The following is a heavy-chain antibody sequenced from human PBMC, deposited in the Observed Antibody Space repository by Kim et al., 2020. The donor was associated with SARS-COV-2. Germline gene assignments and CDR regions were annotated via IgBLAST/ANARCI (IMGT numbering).Heavy chain of an antibody. V-gene: IGHV5-51*01. CDR3: ARHAHYYGSGSYYNVPYYYGMDV. CDR1: GYSFTSYW. J-gene: IGHJ6*02. CDR2: IYPGDSDT. Sequence: GESLKISCKGSGYSFTSYWIGWVRQMPGKGLDWMGIIYPGDSDTRYSPSFQGQVTISADKSISTAYLQWSSLKASDTAMYYCARHAHYYGSGSYYNVPYYYGMDVWGQGTTVTVSS. D-gene: IGHD3-10*01.